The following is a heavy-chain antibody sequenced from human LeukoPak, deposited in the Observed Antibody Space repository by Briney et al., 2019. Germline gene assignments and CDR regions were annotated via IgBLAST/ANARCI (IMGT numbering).Heavy chain of an antibody. CDR2: ISAYNGNT. D-gene: IGHD3-3*01. Sequence: GASVKVSCKASGYTFTSYGISWVRQAPGQGLEWMGWISAYNGNTNYAQKLQGRVTMTTDTSTSTAYMELRSLRSDDTAVYYCARSSGDREYDFWSEYYFDYWGQGTLVTVSS. CDR1: GYTFTSYG. V-gene: IGHV1-18*01. J-gene: IGHJ4*02. CDR3: ARSSGDREYDFWSEYYFDY.